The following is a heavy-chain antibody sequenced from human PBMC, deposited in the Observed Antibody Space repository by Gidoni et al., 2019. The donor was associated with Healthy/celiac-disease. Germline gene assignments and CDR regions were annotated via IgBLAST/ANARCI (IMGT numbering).Heavy chain of an antibody. CDR1: GGSISSGSYY. V-gene: IGHV4-61*02. CDR2: IYTSGST. CDR3: ARGTRYDILTGYLHFDY. D-gene: IGHD3-9*01. Sequence: QVQLQESGPGLVKPSQPLSLTCTVSGGSISSGSYYWSWIRQPAGKGLEWIGRIYTSGSTNYNPSLKSRVTMSVDTSKNQFSLKLSSVTAADTAVYYCARGTRYDILTGYLHFDYWGQGTLVTVSS. J-gene: IGHJ4*02.